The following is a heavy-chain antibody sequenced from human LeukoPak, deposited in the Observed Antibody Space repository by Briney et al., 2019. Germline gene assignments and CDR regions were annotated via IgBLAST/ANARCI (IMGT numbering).Heavy chain of an antibody. D-gene: IGHD3-22*01. J-gene: IGHJ4*02. Sequence: PSETLSLTCTVSGGSISSGDYYWSWIRQPPGKGLEWIGYIYYSGSTYYNPSLKSRVTISVDTSKNQFSLKLSSVTAADTAVYYCARADSSGYYYGTPVNYWGQGTLVTVSS. CDR3: ARADSSGYYYGTPVNY. CDR1: GGSISSGDYY. V-gene: IGHV4-30-4*01. CDR2: IYYSGST.